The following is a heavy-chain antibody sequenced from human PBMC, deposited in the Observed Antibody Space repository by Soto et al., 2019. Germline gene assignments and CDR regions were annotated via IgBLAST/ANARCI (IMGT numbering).Heavy chain of an antibody. CDR2: TSFDGSKT. Sequence: PVGSLRLSCVGSGFIFKNYAIHWVRQAPGRGLEWAAVTSFDGSKTYYVDSVTGRFTISRDNSKNTAYLLMNDLRIEDTAEYFCVRSHLKTSGVINGRDVWGHGPTVTVSS. CDR1: GFIFKNYA. V-gene: IGHV3-30*03. D-gene: IGHD3-3*01. CDR3: VRSHLKTSGVINGRDV. J-gene: IGHJ6*02.